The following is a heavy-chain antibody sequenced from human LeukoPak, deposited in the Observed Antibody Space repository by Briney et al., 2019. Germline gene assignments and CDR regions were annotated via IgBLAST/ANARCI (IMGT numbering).Heavy chain of an antibody. CDR3: ARLDYGVYFDY. Sequence: PGGSLRLSCAASGLTINNNYMRWVRQAPGKGLDWVSVIYSDGSTDYADSLKGRFTISRDTSKNMVYLQMNSLRVEDTAVYYCARLDYGVYFDYWGQGTLVTVSS. CDR1: GLTINNNY. J-gene: IGHJ4*02. CDR2: IYSDGST. D-gene: IGHD4-17*01. V-gene: IGHV3-66*01.